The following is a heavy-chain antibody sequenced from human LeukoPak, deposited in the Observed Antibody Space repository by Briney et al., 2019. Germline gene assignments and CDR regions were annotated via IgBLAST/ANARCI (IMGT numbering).Heavy chain of an antibody. D-gene: IGHD3-22*01. CDR1: GGSITQTNY. V-gene: IGHV4-4*02. J-gene: IGHJ5*02. Sequence: SETLSLTCDVSGGSITQTNYWTWVRQPPGKGLEWIGEVNLQGSTNYNPSLMRRVAISVDTSANHVSLQLTSVTAADTAVYYCARSPVYYDVNWFDPWGQGTLVTVSS. CDR3: ARSPVYYDVNWFDP. CDR2: VNLQGST.